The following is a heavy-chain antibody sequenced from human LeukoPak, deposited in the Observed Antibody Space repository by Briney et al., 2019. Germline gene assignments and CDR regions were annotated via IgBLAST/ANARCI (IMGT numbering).Heavy chain of an antibody. D-gene: IGHD4-17*01. V-gene: IGHV3-21*01. J-gene: IGHJ4*02. CDR2: ISSSSSYI. CDR3: ARDPTVTTGGC. Sequence: GGSLRLSCAASGFTFSSYSMNWVRQAPGKELEWVSSISSSSSYIYYADSVKGRFTISRDNAKNSLYLQMNSLRAEDTAVYYCARDPTVTTGGCWGQGTLVTVSS. CDR1: GFTFSSYS.